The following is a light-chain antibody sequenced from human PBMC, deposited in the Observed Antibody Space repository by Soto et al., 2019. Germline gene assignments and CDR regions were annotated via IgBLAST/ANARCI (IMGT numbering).Light chain of an antibody. CDR1: QSVSTW. J-gene: IGKJ2*01. CDR2: ETS. V-gene: IGKV1-5*03. Sequence: DIPMTQSPSTLSASVGDRVTITSRASQSVSTWLAWYQQRPGKAPKLLIYETSSLVSGVPSRVSGSGYGTDFTLTISSLQPDEFATYYCQQYNSYFTVGQGTKVEIK. CDR3: QQYNSYFT.